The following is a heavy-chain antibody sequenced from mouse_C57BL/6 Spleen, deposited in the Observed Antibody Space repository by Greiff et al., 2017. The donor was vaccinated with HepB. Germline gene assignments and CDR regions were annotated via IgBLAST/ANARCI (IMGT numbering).Heavy chain of an antibody. CDR1: GYAFSSYW. V-gene: IGHV1-80*01. CDR3: ARRYYYGSSSGYAMDY. D-gene: IGHD1-1*01. CDR2: IYPGDGDT. Sequence: QVQLKQSGAELVKPGASVKISCKASGYAFSSYWMNWVKQRPGKGLEWIGQIYPGDGDTNYNGKFKGKATLTADKSSSTAYMQLSSLTSEDSAVYFCARRYYYGSSSGYAMDYWGQGTSVTVSS. J-gene: IGHJ4*01.